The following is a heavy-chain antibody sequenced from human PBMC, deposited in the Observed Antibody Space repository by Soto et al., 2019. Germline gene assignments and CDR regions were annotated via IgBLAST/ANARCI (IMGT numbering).Heavy chain of an antibody. V-gene: IGHV4-39*01. CDR2: IYYSGST. CDR1: GGSISSSSYY. CDR3: ARRFPGDIDAFDI. D-gene: IGHD7-27*01. J-gene: IGHJ3*02. Sequence: SETLSLTCTVSGGSISSSSYYWGWIRQPPGKGLEWIGSIYYSGSTYYNPFLKSRVTISVDTSKNQFSLKLSSVTAADTAVYYCARRFPGDIDAFDIWGQGTMVTVSS.